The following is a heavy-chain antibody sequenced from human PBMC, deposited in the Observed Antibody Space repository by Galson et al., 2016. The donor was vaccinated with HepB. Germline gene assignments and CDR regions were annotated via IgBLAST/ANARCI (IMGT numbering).Heavy chain of an antibody. J-gene: IGHJ3*01. CDR3: ARESSGYDYDFDL. CDR1: RFTFGRYT. D-gene: IGHD5-12*01. Sequence: SLRLSCAASRFTFGRYTLNWVRRAPGKGLEWVSSISPSSTYIYYSDSMKGRFTISRDNAKKSLYLQMSSLRADDTAIYYCARESSGYDYDFDLWGPGTMVTVSS. V-gene: IGHV3-21*01. CDR2: ISPSSTYI.